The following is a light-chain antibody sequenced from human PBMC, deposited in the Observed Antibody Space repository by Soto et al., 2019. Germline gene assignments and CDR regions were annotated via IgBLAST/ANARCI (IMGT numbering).Light chain of an antibody. Sequence: IQLTQSPSSLSASLVDRVTITCRASQGISSYLAWYQQKPGKAPKLLIYAASTLQSGVPSRFSGSGSGTEFTLTISSLQSEDFAEYHCQQYNNWPQTFGQGTKVDIK. CDR3: QQYNNWPQT. CDR1: QGISSY. CDR2: AAS. V-gene: IGKV1-9*01. J-gene: IGKJ1*01.